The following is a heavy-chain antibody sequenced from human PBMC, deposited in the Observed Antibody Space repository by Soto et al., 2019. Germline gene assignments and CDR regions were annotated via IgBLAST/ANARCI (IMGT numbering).Heavy chain of an antibody. CDR2: ISWNSGSI. Sequence: GGSLRLSCAASGFTFDDYAMHWVRQAPGKGPEWVSGISWNSGSIGYADSVKGRFTISRDNAKNSLYLQMNSLRAEDTALYYCAKGIAAAGTGVEYFQHWGQGTLVTVSS. CDR3: AKGIAAAGTGVEYFQH. J-gene: IGHJ1*01. D-gene: IGHD6-13*01. CDR1: GFTFDDYA. V-gene: IGHV3-9*01.